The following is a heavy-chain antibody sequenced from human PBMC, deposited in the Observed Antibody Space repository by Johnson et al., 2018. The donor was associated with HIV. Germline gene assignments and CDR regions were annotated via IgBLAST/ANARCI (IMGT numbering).Heavy chain of an antibody. Sequence: VQLVESGGGVVQPARSLRLSCPDYGFTYSNAWMSWVRQAPGKGLESVGRPKSKTDGGTRDYAAPVKGRFTISRHDSKNMLYLQMNSLKTEDPAVYYCTTDPWWNGYHAFDIWGQGTMVTVSS. CDR1: GFTYSNAW. D-gene: IGHD1-1*01. V-gene: IGHV3-15*01. CDR3: TTDPWWNGYHAFDI. J-gene: IGHJ3*02. CDR2: PKSKTDGGTR.